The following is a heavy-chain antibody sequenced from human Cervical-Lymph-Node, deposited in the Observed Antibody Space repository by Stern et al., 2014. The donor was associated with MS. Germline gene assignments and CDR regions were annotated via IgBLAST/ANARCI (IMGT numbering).Heavy chain of an antibody. Sequence: EVHLVESGAEMKTPGESLKISCKGSGYSFTLYWIGWVRQMPGKGLEWMGIIYSPSFQGQVPISADKSISTAYLQWSSLKASDTAMYYCAALVRGSYFYWGQGTLVTVSS. CDR1: GYSFTLYW. V-gene: IGHV5-51*01. J-gene: IGHJ4*02. CDR2: I. D-gene: IGHD1-26*01. CDR3: AALVRGSYFY.